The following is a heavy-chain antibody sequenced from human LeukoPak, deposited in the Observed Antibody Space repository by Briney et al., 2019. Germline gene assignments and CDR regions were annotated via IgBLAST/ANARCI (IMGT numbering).Heavy chain of an antibody. V-gene: IGHV3-48*03. CDR2: ISSSGSTI. D-gene: IGHD5-18*01. Sequence: GGSLRLSCAASGFTFSSYEMNWVRQAPGKGLEWVSYISSSGSTIYYADSVKGRFTISRDNAKNSLYMQMNSLRAEDTAVYYCAGGDQLWIGYFDYWGQGTLVTVSS. CDR3: AGGDQLWIGYFDY. J-gene: IGHJ4*02. CDR1: GFTFSSYE.